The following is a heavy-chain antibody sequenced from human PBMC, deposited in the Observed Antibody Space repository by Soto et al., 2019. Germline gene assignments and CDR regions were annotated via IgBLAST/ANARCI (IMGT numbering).Heavy chain of an antibody. V-gene: IGHV3-33*01. CDR3: ARDRSRRLVLSHAFDI. J-gene: IGHJ3*02. CDR1: GFTFSSYG. D-gene: IGHD6-19*01. CDR2: IWYDGSNK. Sequence: QVQLVESGGGVVQPGRSLRLSCAASGFTFSSYGMHWVRQAPGKGLEWVAVIWYDGSNKYYADSMKGRFTISRDNSKNTLYLQMNSLRAEDTAVYYCARDRSRRLVLSHAFDIWGQGTMVTVSS.